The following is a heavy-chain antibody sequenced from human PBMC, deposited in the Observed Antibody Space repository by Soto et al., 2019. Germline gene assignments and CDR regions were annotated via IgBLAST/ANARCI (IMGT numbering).Heavy chain of an antibody. Sequence: QVQLVQSGAEVKKPGASVKVSCKASGYTFTSYAMHWVRQAPGQRLEWMGWINAGNGNTKYSQNFQGRVTITRDTSASSAYMELSSLRSEDTAVYYCARGGSLYWYFDFWGRGTLFTVSS. CDR3: ARGGSLYWYFDF. J-gene: IGHJ2*01. CDR1: GYTFTSYA. CDR2: INAGNGNT. D-gene: IGHD1-26*01. V-gene: IGHV1-3*01.